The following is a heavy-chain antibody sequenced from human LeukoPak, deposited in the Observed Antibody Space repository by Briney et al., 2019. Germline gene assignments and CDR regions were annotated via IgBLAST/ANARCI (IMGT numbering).Heavy chain of an antibody. D-gene: IGHD2-2*01. J-gene: IGHJ6*03. V-gene: IGHV4-4*07. CDR1: GGSISSYY. CDR3: ARDIKVVVPAAPNYYYYMDV. Sequence: SETLSLTCTVSGGSISSYYWSWIRQPAGKGLEWIGRIYTSGSTNYNPSLKSRVTMSVDTSKNQFSLKLSSVTAADTAVYYCARDIKVVVPAAPNYYYYMDVWGKGTTVTVSS. CDR2: IYTSGST.